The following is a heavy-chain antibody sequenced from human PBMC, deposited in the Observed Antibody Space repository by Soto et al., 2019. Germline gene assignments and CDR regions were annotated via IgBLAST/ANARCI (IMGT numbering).Heavy chain of an antibody. D-gene: IGHD3-3*01. J-gene: IGHJ4*02. CDR3: ARDRRFLEWLDY. CDR1: GFTFTSYG. CDR2: IWYDGSNK. V-gene: IGHV3-33*01. Sequence: QVQLVESGGGVVQPGRSLTLSCVASGFTFTSYGIHWVRQAQGKGLEWVAVIWYDGSNKYYGGSVKGRFSISRDNSQNTVFLQMNSLRAEDTAVYYCARDRRFLEWLDYWCQGTRVSVSS.